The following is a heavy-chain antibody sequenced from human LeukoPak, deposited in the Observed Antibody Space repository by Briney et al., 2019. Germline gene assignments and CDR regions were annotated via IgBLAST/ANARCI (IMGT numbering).Heavy chain of an antibody. Sequence: PGGSLRLSCAASGFTFSSYAMHWVRQAPGKGLEWVAVISYDGSNKCYADSVKGRFTISRDNSKNTLYLQMNSLRAEDTAVYYCARDFMGIAVAGTGITFDYWGQGTLVTVSS. CDR2: ISYDGSNK. CDR1: GFTFSSYA. CDR3: ARDFMGIAVAGTGITFDY. J-gene: IGHJ4*02. V-gene: IGHV3-30*04. D-gene: IGHD6-19*01.